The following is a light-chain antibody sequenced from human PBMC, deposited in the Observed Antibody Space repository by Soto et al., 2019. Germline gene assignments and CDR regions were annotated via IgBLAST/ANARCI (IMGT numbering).Light chain of an antibody. J-gene: IGKJ1*01. CDR3: QQYNNWWT. Sequence: EVVLTQSPATLSVSPGERVTLSCRASQSIGSNLAWYQQKPGQAPRLLIYGASTRATGIPARFSGSGSGTDFTLTISSLQSEDFAVYYCQQYNNWWTFGQGTKVEIK. V-gene: IGKV3-15*01. CDR1: QSIGSN. CDR2: GAS.